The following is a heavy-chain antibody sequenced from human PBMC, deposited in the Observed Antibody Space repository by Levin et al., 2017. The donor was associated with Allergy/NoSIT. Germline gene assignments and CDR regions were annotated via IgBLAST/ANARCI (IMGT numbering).Heavy chain of an antibody. CDR1: GFTFNIYT. J-gene: IGHJ4*02. V-gene: IGHV3-21*01. CDR3: ARGPEV. CDR2: ISTNSAYI. Sequence: KSGESLKISCSASGFTFNIYTMNWVRQAPGKGLEWISFISTNSAYIFYADSVRGRFTISRDNAKGSLYLQMNSLRADDTAIYYCARGPEVWGQGTPVTVSS.